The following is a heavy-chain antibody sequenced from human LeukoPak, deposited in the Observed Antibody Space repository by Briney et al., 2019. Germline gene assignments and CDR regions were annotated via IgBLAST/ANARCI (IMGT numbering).Heavy chain of an antibody. D-gene: IGHD4-11*01. CDR1: GFTFSIYS. CDR2: ITGSSSKI. CDR3: ATSNGHLDN. J-gene: IGHJ4*02. Sequence: PGGSLRLSCAASGFTFSIYSMNWVRQAPGKGLEWVSYITGSSSKIDYADSVRGRFTISRDNGKNSLYLQMNSLRDEDTAIYYCATSNGHLDNCGQGTLVTVSS. V-gene: IGHV3-48*02.